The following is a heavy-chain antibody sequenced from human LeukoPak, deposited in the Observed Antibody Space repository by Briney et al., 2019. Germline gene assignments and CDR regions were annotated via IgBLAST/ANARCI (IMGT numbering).Heavy chain of an antibody. CDR1: GYTFTSYG. Sequence: ASVKVFCKASGYTFTSYGISWVRQAPGQGLEWMGWISAYNGNTNYAQKLQGRVTMTTDTSTSTAYMELRSLRSDDTAVYYCARERYCSGGSCYVDYYYGMDVWGQGTTVTVSS. V-gene: IGHV1-18*01. J-gene: IGHJ6*02. CDR2: ISAYNGNT. D-gene: IGHD2-15*01. CDR3: ARERYCSGGSCYVDYYYGMDV.